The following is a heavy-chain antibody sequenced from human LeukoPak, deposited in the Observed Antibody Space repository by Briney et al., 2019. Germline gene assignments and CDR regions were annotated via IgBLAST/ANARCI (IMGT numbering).Heavy chain of an antibody. D-gene: IGHD2-2*01. CDR3: ARPGPTCSSTSCYVGGYGFDP. Sequence: SETLSLTCTVSGGSISSSSYYWGWIRQPPGKGLEWIGSIYYSGSTYYNPSLKSRVTISVDTSKNQFSLKLSSVTAADTAVYYCARPGPTCSSTSCYVGGYGFDPWGQGTLVTVSS. CDR1: GGSISSSSYY. J-gene: IGHJ5*02. V-gene: IGHV4-39*01. CDR2: IYYSGST.